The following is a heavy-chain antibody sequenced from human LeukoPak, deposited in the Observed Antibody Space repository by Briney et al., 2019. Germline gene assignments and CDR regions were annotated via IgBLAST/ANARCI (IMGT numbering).Heavy chain of an antibody. CDR1: GFTVTSNY. V-gene: IGHV3-66*01. D-gene: IGHD3-10*01. Sequence: PGGSLRLPCAASGFTVTSNYMSWVRQAPGKGLEWVSVIYSGGSTFYADSVKGRFTISRDNSKNTVCLQMNSLRAEDTAVYYCAREDYYGSGSWDWGQGTMVTVSS. J-gene: IGHJ3*01. CDR2: IYSGGST. CDR3: AREDYYGSGSWD.